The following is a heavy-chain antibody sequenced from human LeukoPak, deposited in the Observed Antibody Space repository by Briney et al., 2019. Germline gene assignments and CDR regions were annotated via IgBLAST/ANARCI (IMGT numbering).Heavy chain of an antibody. D-gene: IGHD2-2*01. CDR3: ARGQYCSSTSCYNWYFDL. J-gene: IGHJ2*01. CDR1: GGSFSGYY. V-gene: IGHV4-34*01. CDR2: INHSGST. Sequence: SETLSLTCAVYGGSFSGYYWSWIRQPPGKGLEWIGEINHSGSTNYNPSLKSRVTIPVDTSKNQFSLKLSSVTAADTAVYYCARGQYCSSTSCYNWYFDLWGRGTLVTVSS.